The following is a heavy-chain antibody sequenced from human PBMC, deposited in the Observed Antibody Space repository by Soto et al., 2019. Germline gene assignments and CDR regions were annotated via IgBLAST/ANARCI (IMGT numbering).Heavy chain of an antibody. CDR2: ISYDGSNK. J-gene: IGHJ4*02. CDR3: CTDIVVVVAATRDY. CDR1: GFTFSSYG. Sequence: QVQLVESGGGVVQPGRSLRLSCAASGFTFSSYGMHWGRQAPGKGLECVAVISYDGSNKYYADSVKGRFTISRDNSKNTLYLQMNRLRAEDTAVYYCCTDIVVVVAATRDYWGQGTLVTVSS. D-gene: IGHD2-15*01. V-gene: IGHV3-30*03.